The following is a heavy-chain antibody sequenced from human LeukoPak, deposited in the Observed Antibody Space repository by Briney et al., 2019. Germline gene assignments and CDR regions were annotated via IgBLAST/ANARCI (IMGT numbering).Heavy chain of an antibody. D-gene: IGHD1-26*01. V-gene: IGHV3-30-3*01. CDR3: ARGGGVGANYGMDV. CDR2: ISYDGSNK. J-gene: IGHJ6*02. CDR1: GFTFSSYA. Sequence: GGSLRLSCAASGFTFSSYATHWVRQAPGKGLEWVAVISYDGSNKYYADSVKGRFTISRDNSKNTLYLQMNSLRAEDTAVYYCARGGGVGANYGMDVWGQGTTVTVSS.